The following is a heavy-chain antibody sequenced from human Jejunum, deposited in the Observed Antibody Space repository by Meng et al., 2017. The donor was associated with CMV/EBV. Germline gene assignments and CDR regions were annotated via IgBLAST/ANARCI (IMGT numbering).Heavy chain of an antibody. D-gene: IGHD1-26*01. CDR2: MYNSGSL. Sequence: GSTSGRLDEWSWIRQHPGQGREGIGYMYNSGSLDYNQSLKSRVTISGDTSKNQFSLRLSSVTAADTAVYYCARLPVAGASFPNWFDTWGQGTLVTVSS. CDR1: GSTSGRLDE. CDR3: ARLPVAGASFPNWFDT. V-gene: IGHV4-31*02. J-gene: IGHJ5*02.